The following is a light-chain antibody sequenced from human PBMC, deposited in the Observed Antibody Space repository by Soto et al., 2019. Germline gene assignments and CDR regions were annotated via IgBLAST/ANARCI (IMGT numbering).Light chain of an antibody. CDR1: SSDVGGYNF. V-gene: IGLV2-14*01. Sequence: QSVLTQPASVPGSPGQSITISCTGTSSDVGGYNFVSWYQHHPGKVPKLMLYEVSNRPSGVSSRFSGSKSGNTASLTISGLQAEDEADYYCSSYTTTNTLVFGTGTKVTVL. J-gene: IGLJ1*01. CDR3: SSYTTTNTLV. CDR2: EVS.